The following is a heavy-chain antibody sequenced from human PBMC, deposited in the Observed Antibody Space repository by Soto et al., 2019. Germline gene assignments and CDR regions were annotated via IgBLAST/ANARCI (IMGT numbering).Heavy chain of an antibody. CDR3: AKGWRIAAAAVALT. Sequence: QVQLVESGGGVVQPGRSLRLSCAASGFTFSSYGMHWVRQAPGKGLEWVAVISYEGSYKYYADSVKGRFTISRDNSSNSLYLKMHSLRAEDTDVYDCAKGWRIAAAAVALTWGQGTLVTVSS. CDR1: GFTFSSYG. D-gene: IGHD7-27*01. CDR2: ISYEGSYK. V-gene: IGHV3-30*18. J-gene: IGHJ4*02.